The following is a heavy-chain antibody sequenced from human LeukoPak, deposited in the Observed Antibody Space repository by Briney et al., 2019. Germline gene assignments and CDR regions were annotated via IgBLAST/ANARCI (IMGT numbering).Heavy chain of an antibody. D-gene: IGHD5-24*01. CDR3: ARDLWSFTRWLHKPNYFDY. V-gene: IGHV3-21*01. Sequence: NPGGSLRLSCAASGFTFSSYSMNWVRQAPGKGLEWVSSISSSSSYIYYADSVKGRFTISRDNAKNSLYLQMNSLRAEDTAVYYCARDLWSFTRWLHKPNYFDYWGQGTLVTVSS. CDR1: GFTFSSYS. J-gene: IGHJ4*02. CDR2: ISSSSSYI.